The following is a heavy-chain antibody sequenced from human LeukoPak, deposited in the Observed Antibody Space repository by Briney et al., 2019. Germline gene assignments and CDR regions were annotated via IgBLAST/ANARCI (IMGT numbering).Heavy chain of an antibody. CDR3: ARGYDFWSGYYWYFDY. CDR2: MNPNSGNT. J-gene: IGHJ4*02. CDR1: GYTFTSYD. D-gene: IGHD3-3*01. Sequence: ASVKVSCKASGYTFTSYDINWVRQATGQGLEWMGWMNPNSGNTGYAQKFQGRVTFTRNTSISTAYMELSSLRSEDTAVYYCARGYDFWSGYYWYFDYRGQGTLVTVSS. V-gene: IGHV1-8*01.